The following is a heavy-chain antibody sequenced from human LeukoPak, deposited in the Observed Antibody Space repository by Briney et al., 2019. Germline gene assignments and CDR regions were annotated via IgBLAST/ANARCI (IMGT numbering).Heavy chain of an antibody. Sequence: SVNVSYKPSGFTFTSSAVQWVRQARGHRLEWIGWIVVCSGNTNSGQKFQERVTITRDMSTSTAYMELSSLRSEDTAVYYCAADRYYYGSGSYYRWYFDLWGRGTLVTVSS. CDR3: AADRYYYGSGSYYRWYFDL. CDR1: GFTFTSSA. CDR2: IVVCSGNT. V-gene: IGHV1-58*01. D-gene: IGHD3-10*01. J-gene: IGHJ2*01.